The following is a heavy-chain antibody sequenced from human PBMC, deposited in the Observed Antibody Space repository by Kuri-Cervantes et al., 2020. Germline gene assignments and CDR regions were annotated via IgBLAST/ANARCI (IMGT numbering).Heavy chain of an antibody. J-gene: IGHJ1*01. D-gene: IGHD6-13*01. CDR3: AREAGKRGYSSTWYYFQH. CDR2: ISAYNGNT. CDR1: GYTFTSYG. V-gene: IGHV1-18*01. Sequence: ASVKVSCKASGYTFTSYGISWVRQAPGQGLEWMGWISAYNGNTNCAQKLQGRVTMTRDTSISTAYMELSRLRSDDTAVYYCAREAGKRGYSSTWYYFQHWGQGTLVTVSS.